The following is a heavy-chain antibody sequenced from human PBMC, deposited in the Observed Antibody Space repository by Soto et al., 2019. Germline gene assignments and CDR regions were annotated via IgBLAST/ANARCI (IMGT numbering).Heavy chain of an antibody. CDR2: INAGNGNT. CDR1: GYTFTSYA. Sequence: QVQLVQSGAEVKKPGASVKVSCKASGYTFTSYAMHWVRQAPGQRLEWMGWINAGNGNTKYSQKFQGRVTITRDTSASTAYIELSTLRSEDTAVYYCARDPVTPYDFWSGAFDIWGQGTMVAVSS. J-gene: IGHJ3*02. V-gene: IGHV1-3*01. D-gene: IGHD3-3*01. CDR3: ARDPVTPYDFWSGAFDI.